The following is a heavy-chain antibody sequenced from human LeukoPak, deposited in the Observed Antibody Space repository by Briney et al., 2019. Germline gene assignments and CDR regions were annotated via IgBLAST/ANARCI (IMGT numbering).Heavy chain of an antibody. CDR1: GFTFSTYW. CDR2: MKQDGSAR. V-gene: IGHV3-7*01. Sequence: PGGSLRLSCVASGFTFSTYWMAWVRQAPGKGLEWVANMKQDGSARHYADSVKGRFSISRDNSKNSVYLQMDSLRAEDTALYYCARDNVGALDYWATEPWSPSP. CDR3: ARDNVGALDY. D-gene: IGHD1-26*01. J-gene: IGHJ4*01.